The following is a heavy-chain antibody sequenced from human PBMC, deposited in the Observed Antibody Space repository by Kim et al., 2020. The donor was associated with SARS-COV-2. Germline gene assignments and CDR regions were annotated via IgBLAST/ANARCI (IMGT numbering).Heavy chain of an antibody. D-gene: IGHD3-22*01. CDR2: MNPNSGNT. CDR3: ARVSFASSGPTTFDP. J-gene: IGHJ5*02. CDR1: GYTFTSYD. Sequence: ASVKVSCKASGYTFTSYDINWVRQATGQGLEWMGWMNPNSGNTGYAQKFQGRVTMTRNTSISTAYMELSSLRSEDTAVYYCARVSFASSGPTTFDPWGQGTLVTVSS. V-gene: IGHV1-8*01.